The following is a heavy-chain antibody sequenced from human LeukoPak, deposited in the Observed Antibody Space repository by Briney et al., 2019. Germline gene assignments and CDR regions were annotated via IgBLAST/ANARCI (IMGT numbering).Heavy chain of an antibody. CDR3: AVGAGSLI. CDR1: GFTFSSYW. V-gene: IGHV3-7*01. J-gene: IGHJ4*02. Sequence: GGSLRLSCAASGFTFSSYWMSWGPHVPGQGLEWVANIKQDGSEKYYVDSVKGRFTISRDNAKNSLYLQMNSLRAEDTAVYYCAVGAGSLIWGQGTLVTVSS. CDR2: IKQDGSEK. D-gene: IGHD1-26*01.